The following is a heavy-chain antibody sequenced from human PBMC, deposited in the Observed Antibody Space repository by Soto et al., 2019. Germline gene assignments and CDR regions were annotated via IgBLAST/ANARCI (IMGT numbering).Heavy chain of an antibody. V-gene: IGHV1-2*02. J-gene: IGHJ5*02. CDR1: GYTFTGYY. CDR2: INPNSGGT. CDR3: ARDYFPFHSGSYYHANFFGP. Sequence: ASVKVSCKASGYTFTGYYMHWVRQAPGQGLEWMGWINPNSGGTNYAQKFQGRVTMTRDTSISTAYMELSRLRSDDTAVYYCARDYFPFHSGSYYHANFFGPWGQGTLVTVSS. D-gene: IGHD3-10*01.